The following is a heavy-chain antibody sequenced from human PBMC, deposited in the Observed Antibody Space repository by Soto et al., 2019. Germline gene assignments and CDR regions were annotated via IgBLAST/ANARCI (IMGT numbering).Heavy chain of an antibody. CDR1: GGSISSYY. CDR2: IYYSGST. D-gene: IGHD4-17*01. J-gene: IGHJ4*02. CDR3: ARDGDYGDYVAY. V-gene: IGHV4-59*01. Sequence: SETLSLTCTVSGGSISSYYWNWIRQPPGKGLEWIGYIYYSGSTNYNPSLKSRVTISVDTSKNQFSLKLSSVTAADTAVYYCARDGDYGDYVAYWGQGTLVTVSS.